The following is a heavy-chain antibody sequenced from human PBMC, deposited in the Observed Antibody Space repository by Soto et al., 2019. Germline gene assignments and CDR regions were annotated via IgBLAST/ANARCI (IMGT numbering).Heavy chain of an antibody. CDR2: ISAYNGNT. Sequence: QVPLVQSGAEVKKPGASVKVSCKASGYTFTSYGISWVRQAPGQGLEWMGWISAYNGNTNYAQKLQGRVTMTTDTSTSTDYMELRSLRSADTAVYYCARDSYCSGGSCYSEDYYYYMDVWGKGTTVTVSS. CDR3: ARDSYCSGGSCYSEDYYYYMDV. CDR1: GYTFTSYG. J-gene: IGHJ6*03. V-gene: IGHV1-18*01. D-gene: IGHD2-15*01.